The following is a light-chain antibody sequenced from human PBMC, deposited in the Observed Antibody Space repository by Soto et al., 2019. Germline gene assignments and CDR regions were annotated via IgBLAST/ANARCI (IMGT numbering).Light chain of an antibody. J-gene: IGKJ2*03. CDR2: DAS. Sequence: EIVLTQSPATLFLSPGERATLSCGASQSVSSSYLAWYQQKPGLAPRLLIYDASSMATGIPDRFSGSGSGTGFTPTISRLDPEDCAVYYCQQYGSLPYSFGQGTKLVIK. CDR1: QSVSSSY. V-gene: IGKV3D-20*01. CDR3: QQYGSLPYS.